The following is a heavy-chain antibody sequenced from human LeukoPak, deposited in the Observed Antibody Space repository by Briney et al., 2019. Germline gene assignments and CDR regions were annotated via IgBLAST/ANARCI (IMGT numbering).Heavy chain of an antibody. V-gene: IGHV3-48*04. CDR2: ISSGSSTI. CDR1: GFTFRSYS. CDR3: ARSYSSSWVDY. J-gene: IGHJ4*02. Sequence: GGSLRLSCAASGFTFRSYSMNWVRQAPGKGLEWVSYISSGSSTIYYADSVRGRFTISRDNAKNSLYLQMNSLRAEDTAVYYCARSYSSSWVDYWGQGTLVTVSS. D-gene: IGHD6-13*01.